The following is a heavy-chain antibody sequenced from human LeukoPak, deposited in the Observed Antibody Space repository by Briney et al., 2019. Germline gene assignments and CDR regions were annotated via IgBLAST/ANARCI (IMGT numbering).Heavy chain of an antibody. J-gene: IGHJ4*02. CDR2: ISGSGGST. CDR3: AKDLGAAAAPFDY. D-gene: IGHD6-13*01. V-gene: IGHV3-23*01. Sequence: GGSLRLSCAASGFTFSSYAMSWVRQAPGKGREWGSAISGSGGSTYYAPYVQGTLTISRDNSKNTLYLKMNSVTDADTDVYSCAKDLGAAAAPFDYWGQGTLVTVSS. CDR1: GFTFSSYA.